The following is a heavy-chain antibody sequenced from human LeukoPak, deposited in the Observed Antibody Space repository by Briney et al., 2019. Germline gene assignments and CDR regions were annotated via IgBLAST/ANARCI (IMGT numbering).Heavy chain of an antibody. CDR1: GFTFSSYA. Sequence: PGGSLRLSCAASGFTFSSYAMSWVRQAPGKGLEWVSAISGSGGSTYYADSVKGRFTISRDNSKNTLYLQMNSLRAEDTAVYYCAKDHGSGSYPFIWYASTFDYWGQGTLVTVSS. CDR2: ISGSGGST. V-gene: IGHV3-23*01. D-gene: IGHD3-10*01. CDR3: AKDHGSGSYPFIWYASTFDY. J-gene: IGHJ4*02.